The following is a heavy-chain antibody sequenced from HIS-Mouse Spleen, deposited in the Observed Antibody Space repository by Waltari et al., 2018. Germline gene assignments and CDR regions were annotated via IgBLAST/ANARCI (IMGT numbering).Heavy chain of an antibody. Sequence: QVQLQQWGAGLLKPSETLSLTCAVYGGSFSGYYWSWIRQPPGKGQEWIGEINHSGSTNYTPAHKSRVTISVDTSKNQFSLKLSSVTAADTAVYYCARGRDSGSYYFDYWGQGTLVTVSS. CDR3: ARGRDSGSYYFDY. V-gene: IGHV4-34*01. CDR2: INHSGST. CDR1: GGSFSGYY. J-gene: IGHJ4*02. D-gene: IGHD1-26*01.